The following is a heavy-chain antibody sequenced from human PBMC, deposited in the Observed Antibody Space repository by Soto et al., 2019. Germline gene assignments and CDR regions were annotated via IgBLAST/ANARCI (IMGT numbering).Heavy chain of an antibody. Sequence: VRLVQSGGGLVQPGGSLRLSCAASLFIVSDNSMSWVRQAPGKGLEWVSLIYSGGGTDYAESVKGRFTISRDNSKDTLYLQMNSQKAEDTGIYYCATRITTAPYWGQGSVVTVSS. CDR3: ATRITTAPY. CDR2: IYSGGGT. J-gene: IGHJ4*02. D-gene: IGHD4-17*01. V-gene: IGHV3-66*01. CDR1: LFIVSDNS.